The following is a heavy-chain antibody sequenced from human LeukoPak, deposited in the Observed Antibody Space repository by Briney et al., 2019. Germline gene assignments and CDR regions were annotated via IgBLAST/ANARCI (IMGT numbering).Heavy chain of an antibody. D-gene: IGHD1-14*01. CDR2: ISDNSGNT. V-gene: IGHV3-23*01. CDR1: GFTFSSFA. CDR3: ASGIAELLGAFDI. Sequence: GGSLRLSCAASGFTFSSFAMSWVRQAPGQGLEWVSAISDNSGNTYYADSVKGRFTISRDNSENTLYLQMNSLRAEDTAVYYCASGIAELLGAFDIWGQGTMVTVSS. J-gene: IGHJ3*02.